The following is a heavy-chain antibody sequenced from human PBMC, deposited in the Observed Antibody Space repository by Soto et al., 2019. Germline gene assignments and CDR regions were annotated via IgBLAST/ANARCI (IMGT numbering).Heavy chain of an antibody. V-gene: IGHV4-4*02. J-gene: IGHJ4*02. CDR2: IYHSGST. CDR3: ARGLDYYYDSSGYYWDY. D-gene: IGHD3-22*01. Sequence: SETLSLTCAVSGGSISSSNWWSWVRQPPGKGLEWIGEIYHSGSTNYNPSLKSRVTISVDKSKNQFSLKLSSVTAADTAVYYYARGLDYYYDSSGYYWDYWGQGTLVTVSS. CDR1: GGSISSSNW.